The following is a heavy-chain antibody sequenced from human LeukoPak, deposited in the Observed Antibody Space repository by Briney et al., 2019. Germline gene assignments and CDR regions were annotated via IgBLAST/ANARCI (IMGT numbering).Heavy chain of an antibody. Sequence: GGSLRLSCAASGFTFSSNWMHWVRQAPGKGPVWVSRISGDGGDTNYADSVKGRFTISRDNAKNMLYLQMNSLRAEDTAVYYCAKLDDGSSQYYFDYWGQGTLVTVSS. D-gene: IGHD1-26*01. CDR2: ISGDGGDT. CDR1: GFTFSSNW. CDR3: AKLDDGSSQYYFDY. J-gene: IGHJ4*02. V-gene: IGHV3-74*01.